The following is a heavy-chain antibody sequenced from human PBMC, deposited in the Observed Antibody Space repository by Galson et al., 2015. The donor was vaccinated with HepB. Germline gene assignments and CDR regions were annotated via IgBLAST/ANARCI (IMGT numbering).Heavy chain of an antibody. V-gene: IGHV4-34*01. Sequence: ETLSLTSAVYGGSFSGYYWSWIRQPPGKGLEWIGEINHSGSTNYNPSLKSRVTISVDTSKNQFSLKLSSVTAADTAVHYCARPSPYYDSSGYYFDYWGQGTLVTVSS. CDR1: GGSFSGYY. CDR3: ARPSPYYDSSGYYFDY. D-gene: IGHD3-22*01. CDR2: INHSGST. J-gene: IGHJ4*02.